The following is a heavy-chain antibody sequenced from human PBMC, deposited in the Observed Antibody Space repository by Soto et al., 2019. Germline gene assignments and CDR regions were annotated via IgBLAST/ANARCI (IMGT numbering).Heavy chain of an antibody. J-gene: IGHJ4*02. V-gene: IGHV4-30-4*01. D-gene: IGHD3-10*01. CDR1: GGPIKTGDYY. CDR2: VFYSGAT. Sequence: PSENLSLTCNVSGGPIKTGDYYWNWIRQPPGKGLEWIGYVFYSGATNYSPSLKSRAAISMDTSKNQFSLSLTSVTAADTAVYYCARAGFSYGHLLFWGQG. CDR3: ARAGFSYGHLLF.